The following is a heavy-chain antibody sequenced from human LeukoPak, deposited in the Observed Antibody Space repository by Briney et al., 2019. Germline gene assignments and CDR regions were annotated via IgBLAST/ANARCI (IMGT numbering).Heavy chain of an antibody. D-gene: IGHD2-15*01. V-gene: IGHV3-21*01. J-gene: IGHJ4*02. Sequence: KSGGSLRLSCAASGFTFSIYGMNWVRQAPGKGLEWVSSISSSNSYIYYADSVKGRFTISRDNAKNSLYLQMNSLRAEDTAVYYCAREGCSGGSCYFDYWGQGTLVTVSS. CDR3: AREGCSGGSCYFDY. CDR2: ISSSNSYI. CDR1: GFTFSIYG.